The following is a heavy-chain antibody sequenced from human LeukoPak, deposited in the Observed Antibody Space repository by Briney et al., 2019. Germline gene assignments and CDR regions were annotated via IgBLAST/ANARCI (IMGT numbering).Heavy chain of an antibody. CDR3: VRGGYSSGWDFFDY. Sequence: GASVKLSCKASGYTFTSYPMHWVRQALGQRLEWMGGINGGNGNTKYSQRFQGRVTITRDTSTSTAYMELSSLIFEDTAVYYCVRGGYSSGWDFFDYWGQGTLVTVSS. D-gene: IGHD6-19*01. CDR1: GYTFTSYP. V-gene: IGHV1-3*01. CDR2: INGGNGNT. J-gene: IGHJ4*02.